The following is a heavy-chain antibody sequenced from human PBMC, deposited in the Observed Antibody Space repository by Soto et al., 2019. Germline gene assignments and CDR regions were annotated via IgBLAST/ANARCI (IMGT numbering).Heavy chain of an antibody. Sequence: QVQLVQSGAEVKKPGSSVKVSCKASGGTFSSYSLNWVRQAPGQGLEWMGRIIPVPDIVNYAQKFQGRVTITADTSTSTAYMELSSLRSADMAVYYCARDPTMTDAFDIWGQGTLVTVSS. D-gene: IGHD3-22*01. V-gene: IGHV1-69*08. J-gene: IGHJ3*02. CDR1: GGTFSSYS. CDR3: ARDPTMTDAFDI. CDR2: IIPVPDIV.